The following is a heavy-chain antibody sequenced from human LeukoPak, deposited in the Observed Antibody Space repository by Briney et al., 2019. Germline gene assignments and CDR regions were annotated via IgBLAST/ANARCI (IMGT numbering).Heavy chain of an antibody. V-gene: IGHV3-21*01. CDR3: ARDVYYYDSSGFDP. Sequence: PGGSQRLSCAASGFTFSNYYMNWVRQAPGKGLEWVSSISGSSSYIYYADSVKGRFTISRDNAKNSLYLQMNSLRAEDTAVYYCARDVYYYDSSGFDPWGQGTLVTVSS. J-gene: IGHJ5*02. CDR1: GFTFSNYY. CDR2: ISGSSSYI. D-gene: IGHD3-22*01.